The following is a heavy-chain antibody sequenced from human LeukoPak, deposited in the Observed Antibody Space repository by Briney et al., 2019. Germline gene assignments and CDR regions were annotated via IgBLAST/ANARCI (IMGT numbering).Heavy chain of an antibody. D-gene: IGHD4-17*01. CDR2: ISYDGSHK. CDR3: AKGARGDTVTSIVGLNWFDP. CDR1: GITFRSYG. Sequence: PGGSLRLSCAASGITFRSYGMHWVRQAPGKGLEWVAVISYDGSHKYYADSVKGRFSISRDNSKNTLYLQMNSLRADDTAVNYCAKGARGDTVTSIVGLNWFDPWGQGTLVTVSS. V-gene: IGHV3-30*18. J-gene: IGHJ5*02.